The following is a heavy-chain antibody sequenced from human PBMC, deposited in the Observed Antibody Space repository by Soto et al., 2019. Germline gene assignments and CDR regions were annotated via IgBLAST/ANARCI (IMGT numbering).Heavy chain of an antibody. CDR3: ARDNYYDSSGYHRDDAFDI. CDR2: IIPIFGTA. Sequence: QVQLVQSGAEVKKPGSSVKVSCKASGGTFSSYAICWVRQAPGQGLEWMGGIIPIFGTATYAQKFQGRVTITADESTSTAYMELSNLSSEDTAVYYCARDNYYDSSGYHRDDAFDIWGQGTMVTVSS. J-gene: IGHJ3*02. D-gene: IGHD3-22*01. V-gene: IGHV1-69*01. CDR1: GGTFSSYA.